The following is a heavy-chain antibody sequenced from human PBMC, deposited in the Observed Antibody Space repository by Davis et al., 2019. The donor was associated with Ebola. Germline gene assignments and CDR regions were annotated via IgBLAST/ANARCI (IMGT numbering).Heavy chain of an antibody. CDR1: GFSFSSYG. J-gene: IGHJ6*04. V-gene: IGHV3-30*03. Sequence: GESLKISCAASGFSFSSYGMHWVRQAPGKGLEWVAVISYDGSDKYYADSVKGRFTISRDNSRDTLYLQMNSLRAEDTAVYYCASSYGMDVWGKGTTVTVSS. CDR2: ISYDGSDK. CDR3: ASSYGMDV.